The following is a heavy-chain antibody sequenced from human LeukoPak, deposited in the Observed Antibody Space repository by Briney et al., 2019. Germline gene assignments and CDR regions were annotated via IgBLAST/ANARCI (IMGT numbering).Heavy chain of an antibody. V-gene: IGHV4-4*09. Sequence: SETLSLTCTVSGGSISSYYWSWIRQPPGKGLEWIGHIYTSGSTNYNPSLKSRVTISVDTSKNQFSLKLSSVTAADTAVYYCAGHSYYYDSRYAFDIWGQGTMVTVSS. CDR1: GGSISSYY. D-gene: IGHD3-22*01. CDR3: AGHSYYYDSRYAFDI. J-gene: IGHJ3*02. CDR2: IYTSGST.